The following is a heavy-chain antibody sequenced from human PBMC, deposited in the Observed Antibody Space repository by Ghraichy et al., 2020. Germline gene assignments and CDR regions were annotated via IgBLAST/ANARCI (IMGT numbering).Heavy chain of an antibody. CDR2: INHSGRT. CDR3: ARGEMTTVTRGHYYGMDV. CDR1: GGSFSGYY. J-gene: IGHJ6*02. Sequence: SETLSLTCAVYGGSFSGYYWSWIRQPPGKGLEWIGEINHSGRTNYNPSLKSRVTISVDTSKNQFSLKLSSVTAADTAVYYCARGEMTTVTRGHYYGMDVWGQGTTVTFSS. V-gene: IGHV4-34*01. D-gene: IGHD4-17*01.